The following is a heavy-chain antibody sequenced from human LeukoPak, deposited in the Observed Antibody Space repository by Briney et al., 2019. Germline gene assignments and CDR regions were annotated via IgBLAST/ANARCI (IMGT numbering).Heavy chain of an antibody. J-gene: IGHJ5*02. Sequence: GASVKVSCKVSGYTLTELSMHWVRQAPGKGLEWMGGFDPEDGETIYAQKFQGRVTMTRNTSISTAYMELSSLRSEDTAVYYCARDSSGYFYWFDPWGQGTLVTVSS. CDR2: FDPEDGET. CDR1: GYTLTELS. CDR3: ARDSSGYFYWFDP. V-gene: IGHV1-24*01. D-gene: IGHD3-22*01.